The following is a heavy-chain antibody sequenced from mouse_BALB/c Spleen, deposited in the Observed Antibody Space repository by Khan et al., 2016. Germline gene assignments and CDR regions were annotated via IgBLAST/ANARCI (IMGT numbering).Heavy chain of an antibody. Sequence: VQLQESGAELARPGASVKLSCMASGYTFTSYWMQWVKQRPGQGPEWIGAIYPGDGDTRYTQKFKGKATLTADKSSSTAYMQLSSLASEDSAVYYCASYYGSSYDYFDYWGQGTTLTVSS. CDR2: IYPGDGDT. CDR1: GYTFTSYW. D-gene: IGHD1-1*01. J-gene: IGHJ2*01. CDR3: ASYYGSSYDYFDY. V-gene: IGHV1-87*01.